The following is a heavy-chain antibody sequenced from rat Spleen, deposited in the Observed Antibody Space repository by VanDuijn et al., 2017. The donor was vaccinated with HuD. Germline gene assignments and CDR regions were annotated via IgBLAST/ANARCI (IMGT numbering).Heavy chain of an antibody. CDR1: GFTFSDYG. V-gene: IGHV5-29*01. J-gene: IGHJ2*01. Sequence: EVQLVESGGGLVQPGRSLKLSCAASGFTFSDYGLAWVRQAPTKGLEWVATISYDGSSIYYRDSGKGRFTISRDNAKRTLHLQMDSLRSEDTATYHCVRQVYYGFSRYFDYWGQGVMVTVSS. CDR2: ISYDGSSI. CDR3: VRQVYYGFSRYFDY. D-gene: IGHD1-6*01.